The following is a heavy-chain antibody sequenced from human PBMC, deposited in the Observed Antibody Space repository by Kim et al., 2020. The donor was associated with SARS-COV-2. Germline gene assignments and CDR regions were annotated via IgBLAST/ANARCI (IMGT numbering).Heavy chain of an antibody. CDR1: GYTFTSNS. J-gene: IGHJ4*02. V-gene: IGHV1-18*01. Sequence: ASVKVSCKASGYTFTSNSLSWVRQAPGEGLEWMGWINPSNGNAQFSQKFQGRLTLTADKSTTTAYLELRSLRSDDTAVYYCVKDAGYCSHVACQRFSAVDFWGQGTLITVSS. D-gene: IGHD2-15*01. CDR2: INPSNGNA. CDR3: VKDAGYCSHVACQRFSAVDF.